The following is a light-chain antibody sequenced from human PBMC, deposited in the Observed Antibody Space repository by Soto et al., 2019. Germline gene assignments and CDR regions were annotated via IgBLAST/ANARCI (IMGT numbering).Light chain of an antibody. CDR2: GAF. J-gene: IGKJ4*01. CDR3: EQYKNWPPLT. V-gene: IGKV3-15*01. Sequence: EIVMTQSPATLSVSPGERVTLSCRASQSVSSNLAWYQQKPGQAPRLLIYGAFTKATGIPARFSGSGSGTEVTLSISSLQSEDCAVYYCEQYKNWPPLTVGGGTKVEIK. CDR1: QSVSSN.